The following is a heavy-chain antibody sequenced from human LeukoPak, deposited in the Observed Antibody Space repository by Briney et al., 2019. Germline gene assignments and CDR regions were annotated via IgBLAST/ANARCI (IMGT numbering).Heavy chain of an antibody. CDR3: ARADYDILTGYYLFDY. Sequence: SETLSLTCTVSGGSISSYYWSWIRQPPGKGLEWIGYIYYSGSTNYNPSLKSRVTISVDTSKNQFSPKLSSVTAADTAVYYCARADYDILTGYYLFDYWGQGTLVTVSS. CDR2: IYYSGST. V-gene: IGHV4-59*01. CDR1: GGSISSYY. D-gene: IGHD3-9*01. J-gene: IGHJ4*02.